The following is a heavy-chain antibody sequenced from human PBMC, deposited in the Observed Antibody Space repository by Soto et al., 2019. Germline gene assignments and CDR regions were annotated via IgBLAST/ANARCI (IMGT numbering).Heavy chain of an antibody. CDR2: ISSNGGST. CDR1: GFTFSSYA. CDR3: VKLGGDYYGSGSYSWFDP. Sequence: GGSLRLSCSASGFTFSSYAMHWVRQAPGKGLEYVSAISSNGGSTYYADSVKGRFTISRDNSKNTLYLQMSSLRAEDTAVYYCVKLGGDYYGSGSYSWFDPWGQGTLVTVSS. J-gene: IGHJ5*02. V-gene: IGHV3-64D*08. D-gene: IGHD3-10*01.